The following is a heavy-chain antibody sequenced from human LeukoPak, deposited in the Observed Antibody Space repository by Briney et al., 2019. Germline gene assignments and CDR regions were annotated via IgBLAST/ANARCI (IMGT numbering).Heavy chain of an antibody. V-gene: IGHV3-20*04. D-gene: IGHD5-18*01. Sequence: PGGSLRLSCAASGFTLDDYGMSWVRQAPGKGLEWVSGINWNGGSTGYADSVKGRFTISRDNAKNSLYLQMNSLRAEDTALYYCARDKYSYGPPYYFDYWGQGTLVTVSS. CDR1: GFTLDDYG. CDR2: INWNGGST. CDR3: ARDKYSYGPPYYFDY. J-gene: IGHJ4*02.